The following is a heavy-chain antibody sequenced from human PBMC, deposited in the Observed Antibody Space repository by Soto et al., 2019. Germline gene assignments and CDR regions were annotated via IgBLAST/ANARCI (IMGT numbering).Heavy chain of an antibody. CDR1: GGSVSSGSYY. D-gene: IGHD3-22*01. CDR3: ARDKAVTSDSSGPPLYYFDY. J-gene: IGHJ4*02. V-gene: IGHV4-61*01. Sequence: SETLSLTCTVSGGSVSSGSYYWSWIRQPPGKGLEWIGYIYYSGSTNYNPSLKSRVTISVDTSKNQFSLKLSSVTAADTAVYYCARDKAVTSDSSGPPLYYFDYWGQGTLVTVSS. CDR2: IYYSGST.